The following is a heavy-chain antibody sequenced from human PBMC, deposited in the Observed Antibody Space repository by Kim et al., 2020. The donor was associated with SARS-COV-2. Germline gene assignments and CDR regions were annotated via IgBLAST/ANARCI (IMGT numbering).Heavy chain of an antibody. Sequence: GGSLRLSCAASGFTFSSYAMHWVRQAPGKGLEWVAVISYDGSNKYYADSVKGRFTISRDNSKNTLYLQMNSLRAEDTAVYYCARDFYGGNSASPLGYWGQGTLVTVSS. CDR1: GFTFSSYA. J-gene: IGHJ4*02. CDR3: ARDFYGGNSASPLGY. D-gene: IGHD4-17*01. V-gene: IGHV3-30-3*01. CDR2: ISYDGSNK.